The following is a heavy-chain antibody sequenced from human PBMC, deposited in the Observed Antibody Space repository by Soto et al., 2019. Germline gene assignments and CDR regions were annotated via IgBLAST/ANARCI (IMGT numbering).Heavy chain of an antibody. CDR3: AKDIHPGYCSGGSCYPNPCFGY. Sequence: EVQLVESGGGLVQPGRSLRLSCAASGFTFDDYAMHWVRQAPGKGLEWVSGISWNSGSIGYADSVKGRFTISRDNAKNSLYLQMNSLRAEETALYYCAKDIHPGYCSGGSCYPNPCFGYWGQGTLVTVSS. J-gene: IGHJ4*02. D-gene: IGHD2-15*01. CDR2: ISWNSGSI. V-gene: IGHV3-9*01. CDR1: GFTFDDYA.